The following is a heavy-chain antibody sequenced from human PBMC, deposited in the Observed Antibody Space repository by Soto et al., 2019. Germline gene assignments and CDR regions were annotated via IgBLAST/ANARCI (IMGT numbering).Heavy chain of an antibody. Sequence: PGGSLRLSCTVSGFAFSNYGINWVRQAPGKGLEWVSSISKSDYTYYSDSVKGRFTISRDNAKNSVSLQMNTLRVEGTAVYYCAREDSIVIPAVSDFWGQGTLVTVSS. CDR1: GFAFSNYG. J-gene: IGHJ4*02. CDR3: AREDSIVIPAVSDF. D-gene: IGHD2-2*01. CDR2: ISKSDYT. V-gene: IGHV3-21*01.